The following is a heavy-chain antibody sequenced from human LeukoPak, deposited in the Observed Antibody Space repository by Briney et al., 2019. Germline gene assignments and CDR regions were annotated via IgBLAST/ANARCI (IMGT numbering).Heavy chain of an antibody. CDR1: GFTFSAYP. V-gene: IGHV3-64*01. J-gene: IGHJ4*02. CDR3: ARGGGSYDF. Sequence: PGGSLRLSCAASGFTFSAYPMHWGRQAPGKGVEYVSAITTSGDGTYYANSVKGRFTISRDNSKSTLYLQMGSLRPDDMGVYYCARGGGSYDFWGQGTLVTVSS. CDR2: ITTSGDGT. D-gene: IGHD1-26*01.